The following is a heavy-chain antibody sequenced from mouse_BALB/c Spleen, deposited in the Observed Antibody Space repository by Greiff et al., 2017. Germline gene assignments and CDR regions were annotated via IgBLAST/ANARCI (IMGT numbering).Heavy chain of an antibody. Sequence: VQLQQSGAELVRPGALVKLSCKASGFNIKDYYMHWVKQRPEQGLEWIGWIDPENGNTIYDPKFQGKASITADTSSNTAYLQLSSLTSEDTAVYYCATVPFAYWGQGTLVTVSA. CDR2: IDPENGNT. CDR3: ATVPFAY. CDR1: GFNIKDYY. V-gene: IGHV14-1*02. J-gene: IGHJ3*01.